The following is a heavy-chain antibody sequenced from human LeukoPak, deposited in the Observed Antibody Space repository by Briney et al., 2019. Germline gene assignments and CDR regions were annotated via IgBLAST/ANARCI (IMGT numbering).Heavy chain of an antibody. J-gene: IGHJ6*03. CDR2: ISSSGSTI. CDR3: AREGKLEQYYYYMDV. D-gene: IGHD1/OR15-1a*01. CDR1: GFSFTNTW. Sequence: PGGSMRLSCAASGFSFTNTWMTWVRQAPGKGLEWVSYISSSGSTIYYADSVKGRFTISRDNAKNSLYLQMNSLRAEDTAVYYWAREGKLEQYYYYMDVWGKGTTVTVSS. V-gene: IGHV3-11*01.